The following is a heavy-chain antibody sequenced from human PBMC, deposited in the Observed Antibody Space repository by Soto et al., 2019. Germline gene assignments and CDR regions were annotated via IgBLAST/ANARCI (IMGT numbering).Heavy chain of an antibody. CDR2: IAETGSST. D-gene: IGHD3-10*01. Sequence: GGSLRLSCATSGRHFNGYTMSWVRQAPGQGLEWVSGIAETGSSTYYADSVKGRFTISRDNSENTLYLQMNNLRAEDTAIYYCAKPVYGSGSPDYWGQGTLVTVSS. CDR3: AKPVYGSGSPDY. CDR1: GRHFNGYT. V-gene: IGHV3-23*01. J-gene: IGHJ4*02.